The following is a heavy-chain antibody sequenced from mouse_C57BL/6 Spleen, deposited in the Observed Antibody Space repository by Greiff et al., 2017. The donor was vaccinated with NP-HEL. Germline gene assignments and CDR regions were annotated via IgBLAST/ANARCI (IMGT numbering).Heavy chain of an antibody. Sequence: DVQLVESGGGLVQPKGSLKLSCAASGFTFNTYAMHWVRQAPGKGLEWVARIRSKSSNYATYYADSVKDRFTISRDDSQSMLYLQMNNLKTEETAMYYCVRDGDDYDGYYFDYWGQGTTLTVSS. D-gene: IGHD2-4*01. CDR1: GFTFNTYA. CDR3: VRDGDDYDGYYFDY. V-gene: IGHV10-3*01. J-gene: IGHJ2*01. CDR2: IRSKSSNYAT.